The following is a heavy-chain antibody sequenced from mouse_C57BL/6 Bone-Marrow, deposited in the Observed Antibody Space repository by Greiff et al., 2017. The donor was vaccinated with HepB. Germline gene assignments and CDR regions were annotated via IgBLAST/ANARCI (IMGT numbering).Heavy chain of an antibody. CDR2: IYPRSGNT. D-gene: IGHD1-1*01. CDR1: GYTFTSYG. V-gene: IGHV1-81*01. CDR3: ARPPFIQLRSPLDY. J-gene: IGHJ2*01. Sequence: LQESGAELARPGASVKLSCKASGYTFTSYGISWVKQRTGQGLEWIGEIYPRSGNTYYNEKFKGKATLTADKSSSTAYMELRSLTSEDSAVYFCARPPFIQLRSPLDYWGQGTTLTVSS.